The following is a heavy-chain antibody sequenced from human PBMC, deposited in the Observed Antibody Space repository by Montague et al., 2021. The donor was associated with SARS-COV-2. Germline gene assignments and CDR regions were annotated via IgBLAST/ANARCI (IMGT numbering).Heavy chain of an antibody. CDR1: GDSVAIKSAT. CDR3: TSGREGNYNVMDV. J-gene: IGHJ6*02. V-gene: IGHV6-1*01. D-gene: IGHD1-1*01. CDR2: TYYRSKRYN. Sequence: CAISGDSVAIKSATCSWVKHTPSSGLDQLVRTYYRSKRYNDYAVSVRGRVTINPDTSKNQFSLQLNSVTPEDTAIYYCTSGREGNYNVMDVWGQGTTVTVSS.